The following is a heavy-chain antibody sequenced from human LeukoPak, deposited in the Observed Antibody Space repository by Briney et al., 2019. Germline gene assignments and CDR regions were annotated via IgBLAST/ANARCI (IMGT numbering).Heavy chain of an antibody. CDR3: ARQNDRSFDY. V-gene: IGHV4-39*01. CDR2: IYYTENT. Sequence: SETLSLTCTVSGGSISSNSYYWGWIRQPPGKGLEWIGSIYYTENTYYSPSLKSRVTMSVDTSKNQFSLKLSSVTAADTAVYHCARQNDRSFDYWGQGTMVTVSS. J-gene: IGHJ4*02. CDR1: GGSISSNSYY. D-gene: IGHD1-1*01.